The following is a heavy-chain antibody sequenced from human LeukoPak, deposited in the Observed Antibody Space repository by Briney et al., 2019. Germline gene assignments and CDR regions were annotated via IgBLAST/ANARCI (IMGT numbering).Heavy chain of an antibody. D-gene: IGHD3-22*01. Sequence: SVKVSCKASGGTFSSYAISWVRQAPGQGLEWMGVIIPIFGTANYAQKFQGRVTITADKSTSTAYMELSSLRSEDTAVYYCARKVPNDSSGYYYRGQFDPWGQGTLVTVSS. CDR1: GGTFSSYA. J-gene: IGHJ5*02. CDR2: IIPIFGTA. V-gene: IGHV1-69*06. CDR3: ARKVPNDSSGYYYRGQFDP.